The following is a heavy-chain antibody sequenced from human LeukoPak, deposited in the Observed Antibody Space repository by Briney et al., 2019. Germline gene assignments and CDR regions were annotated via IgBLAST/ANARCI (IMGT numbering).Heavy chain of an antibody. J-gene: IGHJ3*02. CDR1: GYTFTGYY. Sequence: ASVKVSCKASGYTFTGYYMHWVRQAPGQGLEWMGWINPNSGGTNYAQKFQGRVTMTRDTSISTAYMELSRLRSDDTAVYYCARASYYDILTGYQDAFDIWGQGTMVTVSS. CDR2: INPNSGGT. V-gene: IGHV1-2*02. D-gene: IGHD3-9*01. CDR3: ARASYYDILTGYQDAFDI.